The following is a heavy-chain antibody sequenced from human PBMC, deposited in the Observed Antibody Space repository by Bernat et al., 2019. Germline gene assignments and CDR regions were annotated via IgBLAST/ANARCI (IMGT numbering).Heavy chain of an antibody. J-gene: IGHJ6*03. CDR2: IYSGGST. CDR1: GFTASSNY. Sequence: EVQLVESGGGLIQPGGSLRLSCAASGFTASSNYMSWVRQAPGKGLEWVSVIYSGGSTYYADSVKGGFTISRDNAKNSLYLQMNSLRAEDTAVYYCARGTSTSAPYMDVWGKGTTVTVSS. V-gene: IGHV3-53*01. CDR3: ARGTSTSAPYMDV.